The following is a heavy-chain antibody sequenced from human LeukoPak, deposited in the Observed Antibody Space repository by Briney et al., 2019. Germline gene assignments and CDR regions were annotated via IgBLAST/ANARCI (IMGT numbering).Heavy chain of an antibody. V-gene: IGHV4-59*08. CDR2: IYYSGST. D-gene: IGHD6-19*01. CDR3: ARSLSSGWFDY. J-gene: IGHJ5*01. CDR1: GGSISSYY. Sequence: SETLSLTRTVSGGSISSYYWSWIRQPPGKGLEWIGYIYYSGSTNYNPSLKSRVTISVDTSKNQFSLKLSSVTAADTAVYYCARSLSSGWFDYWGQGTLVTVSS.